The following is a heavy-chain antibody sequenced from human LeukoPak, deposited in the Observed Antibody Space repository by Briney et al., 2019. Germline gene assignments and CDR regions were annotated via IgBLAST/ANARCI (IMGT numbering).Heavy chain of an antibody. CDR1: GFTFSSYE. V-gene: IGHV3-48*03. J-gene: IGHJ4*02. D-gene: IGHD1-1*01. Sequence: GGSLRLSCAASGFTFSSYEMNWVRQAPGKGLEWVSYISSSGSTIYYADSVKGRFTISRDNAMNSLYLQMNSLRAEDTAVYYCATLVNYWSFDYWGQGTLVTVSS. CDR3: ATLVNYWSFDY. CDR2: ISSSGSTI.